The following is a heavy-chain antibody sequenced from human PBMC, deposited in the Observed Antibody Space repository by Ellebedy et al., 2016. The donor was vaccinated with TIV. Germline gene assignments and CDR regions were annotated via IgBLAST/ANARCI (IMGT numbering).Heavy chain of an antibody. Sequence: SQTLSLTCAVYGGSFRGYYWSWIRQPPGKGLEWIGEINHSGSTNYNPSLQRRVTISVDTSKSQFSLKLSSVTAADTAVYYCARGQRYSYDYWSTTGTGRALDYWGQGTLVTVSS. CDR2: INHSGST. V-gene: IGHV4-34*01. CDR3: ARGQRYSYDYWSTTGTGRALDY. J-gene: IGHJ4*02. CDR1: GGSFRGYY. D-gene: IGHD5-18*01.